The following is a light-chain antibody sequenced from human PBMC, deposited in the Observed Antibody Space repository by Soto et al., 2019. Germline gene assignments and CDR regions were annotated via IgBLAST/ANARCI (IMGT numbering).Light chain of an antibody. V-gene: IGKV1-27*01. CDR3: QKYNTAPQT. J-gene: IGKJ1*01. CDR1: QDIGRY. Sequence: DIQLTQSPSSLSASIGDRVTLTCRASQDIGRYLAWYQQKPGKVPELLIYAASTLQSGVPSRFRGSGSGTHFTLTISSLQPEDVASYSGQKYNTAPQTFGQGTKVEI. CDR2: AAS.